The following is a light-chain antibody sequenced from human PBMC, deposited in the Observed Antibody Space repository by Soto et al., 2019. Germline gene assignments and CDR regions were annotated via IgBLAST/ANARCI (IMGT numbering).Light chain of an antibody. J-gene: IGKJ3*01. CDR2: DAS. CDR3: QQYYKWPPFT. CDR1: QSVSSN. V-gene: IGKV3D-15*01. Sequence: EIVMTQSPATLSVSPGERATLSCRASQSVSSNLAWYQQKPGQAPRLLIYDASNRATGIPARFSGSGSGTDFTLTISSLEPEDFAVYYCQQYYKWPPFTFGPGTKVDIK.